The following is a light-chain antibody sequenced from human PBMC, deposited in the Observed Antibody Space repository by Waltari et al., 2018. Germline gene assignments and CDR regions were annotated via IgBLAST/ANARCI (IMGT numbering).Light chain of an antibody. J-gene: IGKJ1*01. CDR2: WAS. V-gene: IGKV4-1*01. CDR1: RSVLYSTNNKNY. CDR3: QQYYSTPQT. Sequence: DIVMTQSPDSLAVSLGERATINCKSSRSVLYSTNNKNYLAWYQQKPGQPPKRLIYWASTRESGVPDRFSGSGSGTDFTLTSSSLQAEDVAVYYCQQYYSTPQTFGQGTKVEIK.